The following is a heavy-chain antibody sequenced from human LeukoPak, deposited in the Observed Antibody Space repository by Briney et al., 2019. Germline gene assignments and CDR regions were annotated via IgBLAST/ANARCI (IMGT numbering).Heavy chain of an antibody. D-gene: IGHD3-3*01. CDR3: ARPSRSYYDFWSGLKPPYYMDV. CDR1: GGSISSSSYY. J-gene: IGHJ6*03. Sequence: PSQTLSLTCTVSGGSISSSSYYWGWIRQPPGKGLEWIGSIYYSGSTYYNPSLKSRVTISVDTSKNQFSLKLSSVTAADTAVYYCARPSRSYYDFWSGLKPPYYMDVWGKGTTVTVSS. V-gene: IGHV4-39*01. CDR2: IYYSGST.